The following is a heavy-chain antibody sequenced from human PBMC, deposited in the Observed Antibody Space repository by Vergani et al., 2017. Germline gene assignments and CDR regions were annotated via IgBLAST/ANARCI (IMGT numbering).Heavy chain of an antibody. CDR3: AKQQLANYYFDY. J-gene: IGHJ4*02. Sequence: QVQLVQSGAEVKKPGSSVKVSCKASGGTFSSYTISWVRQAPGQGLEWMGRIIPILGIANYAQKFQGRVTITADKSTSTAYMELSSLRSEDTAVYYCAKQQLANYYFDYWGQGTLVTVSS. V-gene: IGHV1-69*02. D-gene: IGHD6-13*01. CDR2: IIPILGIA. CDR1: GGTFSSYT.